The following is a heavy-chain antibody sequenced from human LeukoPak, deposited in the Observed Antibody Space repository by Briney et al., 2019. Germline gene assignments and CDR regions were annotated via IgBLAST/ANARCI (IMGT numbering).Heavy chain of an antibody. V-gene: IGHV5-51*01. J-gene: IGHJ4*02. D-gene: IGHD3-16*01. Sequence: GESLKISCRVSGYAFASYWIGWVRQVPGKGLEWMGIIFPGDSETKSSPSLQGQVTFSADKSINTAYLQWSSLKASDTAMYYCTWGTSSTKIDFWGQGTLVTVSS. CDR1: GYAFASYW. CDR3: TWGTSSTKIDF. CDR2: IFPGDSET.